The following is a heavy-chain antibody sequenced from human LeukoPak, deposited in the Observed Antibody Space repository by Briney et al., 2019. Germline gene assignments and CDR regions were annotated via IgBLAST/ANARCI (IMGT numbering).Heavy chain of an antibody. V-gene: IGHV4-59*08. J-gene: IGHJ4*02. CDR3: VRHGPLYDIWSAQFYFDY. CDR1: GGSISSYY. D-gene: IGHD3-3*01. CDR2: IYFSGTT. Sequence: SETLSLTCTVSGGSISSYYWSWIRQPPGKGLEWIGYIYFSGTTNYNPSLKSRVTISVDTSKNQFSLRLSSVTAADTALYYCVRHGPLYDIWSAQFYFDYWGQGTLVTVSS.